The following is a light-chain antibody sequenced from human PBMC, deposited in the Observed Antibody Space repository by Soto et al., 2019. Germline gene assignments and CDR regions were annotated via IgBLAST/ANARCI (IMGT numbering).Light chain of an antibody. CDR1: QSISIW. Sequence: DIQMTQSPSTLSASVGDRVTITCRASQSISIWLAWYQHKPGKAPKLLIYDASSLESGVPSRFSGTGSGTEFTLTISSLQPDDFATYYCQQYNSYSRTFGQGTKLEIK. CDR2: DAS. J-gene: IGKJ2*01. CDR3: QQYNSYSRT. V-gene: IGKV1-5*01.